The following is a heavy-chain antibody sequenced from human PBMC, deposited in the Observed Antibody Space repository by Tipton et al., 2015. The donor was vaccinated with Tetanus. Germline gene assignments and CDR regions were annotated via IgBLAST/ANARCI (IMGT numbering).Heavy chain of an antibody. CDR2: IYYSGTT. J-gene: IGHJ6*02. Sequence: TLSLTCTVSGGSISGSYWNWIRQPPGKGLEWIGEIYYSGTTNYNPSLKSRVTISTDKSKNQVSLRLNSVTAADTAVYFCARTPDYYYGMDVWGQGTTVTVSS. CDR3: ARTPDYYYGMDV. V-gene: IGHV4-59*12. CDR1: GGSISGSY.